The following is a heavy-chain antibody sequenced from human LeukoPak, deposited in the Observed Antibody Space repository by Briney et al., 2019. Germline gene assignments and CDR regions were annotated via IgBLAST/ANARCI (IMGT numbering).Heavy chain of an antibody. J-gene: IGHJ4*02. CDR1: GGSISSYY. D-gene: IGHD6-13*01. CDR3: ARLHSSSWYEFYFDY. V-gene: IGHV4-59*08. CDR2: IYYSGGT. Sequence: SETLSLTCTVSGGSISSYYWSWIRQPPGKGLEWIGYIYYSGGTNYNPSLESRVTISVDTSKNQFSLKLSSVTAADTAVYYCARLHSSSWYEFYFDYWGQGTLVTVSS.